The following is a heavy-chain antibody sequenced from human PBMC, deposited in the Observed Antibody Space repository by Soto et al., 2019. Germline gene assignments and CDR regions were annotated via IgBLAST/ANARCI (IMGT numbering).Heavy chain of an antibody. CDR2: ISYDGDNQ. V-gene: IGHV3-30-3*01. CDR3: ARSLGYCSGGSCHYYMDV. D-gene: IGHD2-15*01. CDR1: GFTFSSYA. J-gene: IGHJ6*03. Sequence: GGSLRLSCAASGFTFSSYAIHWVRQAPGKGLEWVAVISYDGDNQYYSDSVKGRFIISRDNAKNSLYLQMNSLRAEDTAVYYCARSLGYCSGGSCHYYMDVWGKGTTVTVSS.